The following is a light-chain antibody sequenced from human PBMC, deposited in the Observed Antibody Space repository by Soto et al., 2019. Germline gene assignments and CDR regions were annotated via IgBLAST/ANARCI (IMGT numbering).Light chain of an antibody. V-gene: IGKV3-20*01. CDR1: QSVSSYS. Sequence: VLTQYTCTLSLSPGERATLSCRASQSVSSYSLAWYQQKPGQAPRLVMYGTSNRATGIPDRFSGSGSGTDFTLTISRLEPEDFAVYYCQQYDSSPRTFGQGTKVDI. CDR2: GTS. J-gene: IGKJ1*01. CDR3: QQYDSSPRT.